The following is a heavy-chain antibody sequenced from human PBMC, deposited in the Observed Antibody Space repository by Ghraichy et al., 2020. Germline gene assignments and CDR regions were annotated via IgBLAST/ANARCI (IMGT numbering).Heavy chain of an antibody. CDR1: GFTFSNYW. Sequence: LSLTCAASGFTFSNYWMHWVRQAPGKGLVWVSRISSDGTTTTYADSVKGRFTISRDNAKNTLYLQMNSLRAEDTAVYYCARDEFPVAGNSFDYWGQGTLVTVSS. CDR3: ARDEFPVAGNSFDY. CDR2: ISSDGTTT. J-gene: IGHJ4*02. D-gene: IGHD6-19*01. V-gene: IGHV3-74*01.